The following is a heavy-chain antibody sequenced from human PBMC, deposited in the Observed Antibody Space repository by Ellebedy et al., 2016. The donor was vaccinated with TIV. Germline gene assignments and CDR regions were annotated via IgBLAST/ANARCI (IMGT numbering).Heavy chain of an antibody. D-gene: IGHD4-17*01. Sequence: ASVKVSCXASGGSFSSFAISWVRQAPGQGLEWMGGTIPIFDTPNYAQSFQGRLTITADESTSTAYMELNSLTSDDTAIYYCAHDYGDFWGRGTLITVSS. J-gene: IGHJ2*01. CDR2: TIPIFDTP. V-gene: IGHV1-69*13. CDR1: GGSFSSFA. CDR3: AHDYGDF.